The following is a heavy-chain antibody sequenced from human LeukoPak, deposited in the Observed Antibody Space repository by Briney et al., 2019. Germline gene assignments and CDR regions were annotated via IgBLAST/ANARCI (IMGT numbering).Heavy chain of an antibody. V-gene: IGHV1-2*02. D-gene: IGHD3-16*01. CDR2: ISPNSGGT. CDR3: ARDYVGDNWFDP. CDR1: GYTFTDYY. Sequence: ASVKVSCKASGYTFTDYYMHWVRRAPGQGLEWMGWISPNSGGTNYAQKFQGRVTMTRDTSISTAYMELSRLRSDDTAVYYCARDYVGDNWFDPWGQGTLVTVSS. J-gene: IGHJ5*02.